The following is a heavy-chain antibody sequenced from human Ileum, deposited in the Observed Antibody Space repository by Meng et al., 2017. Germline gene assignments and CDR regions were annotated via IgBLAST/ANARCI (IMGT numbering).Heavy chain of an antibody. CDR3: ARVELTDTAMGRGWFDP. Sequence: LGQSGAEVKKPGHSVKVSCKASGGTFSSYAISWVRQAPGQGLEWMGGIIPIFGTANYAQKFQGRVTITADKSTSTAYMELSSLRSEDTAVYYCARVELTDTAMGRGWFDPWGQGTLVTVSS. V-gene: IGHV1-69*06. CDR2: IIPIFGTA. CDR1: GGTFSSYA. J-gene: IGHJ5*02. D-gene: IGHD5-18*01.